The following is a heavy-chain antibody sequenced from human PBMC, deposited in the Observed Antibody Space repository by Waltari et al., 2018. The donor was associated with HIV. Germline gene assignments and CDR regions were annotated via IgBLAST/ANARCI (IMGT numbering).Heavy chain of an antibody. Sequence: QVQLQESGPGLVKPSETLSLTCTVSGYSISSGYYWGWLRQPPGKGLEWIGSIYHSGSTYYNPSLKSRVTISVDTSKNQFSLKLSSVTAADTAVYYCARDGIAVAGTVGGHWFDPWGQGTLVTVSS. CDR2: IYHSGST. CDR3: ARDGIAVAGTVGGHWFDP. J-gene: IGHJ5*02. D-gene: IGHD6-19*01. CDR1: GYSISSGYY. V-gene: IGHV4-38-2*02.